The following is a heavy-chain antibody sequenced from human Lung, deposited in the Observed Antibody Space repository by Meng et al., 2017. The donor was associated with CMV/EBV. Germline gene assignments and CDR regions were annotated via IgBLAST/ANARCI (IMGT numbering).Heavy chain of an antibody. CDR2: IYYSGST. D-gene: IGHD4-17*01. V-gene: IGHV4-31*03. Sequence: QVQLQESGPGLVKPSQTLSLTCTVSGGSISSGGFYWSWIRQHPGKGLEWIGYIYYSGSTYYNPSLRNRVAISIDTSKNQFSLKLTSVTAADTAVYFCARTNYGDYNWFDPWGQGILVTVSS. CDR1: GGSISSGGFY. J-gene: IGHJ5*02. CDR3: ARTNYGDYNWFDP.